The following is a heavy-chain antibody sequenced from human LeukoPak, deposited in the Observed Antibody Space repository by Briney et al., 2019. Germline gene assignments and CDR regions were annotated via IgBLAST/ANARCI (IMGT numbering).Heavy chain of an antibody. Sequence: ASVKVSCKASGYTFTGYYMHWVRQAPGQGLEWMGWTNPNSGGTNYAQKFQGRVTMTRDTSISTAYMELSRLRSDDTAVYYCARGDYDYVWGSYPLTYFDYWGQGTLVTVSS. CDR1: GYTFTGYY. CDR3: ARGDYDYVWGSYPLTYFDY. V-gene: IGHV1-2*02. D-gene: IGHD3-16*02. CDR2: TNPNSGGT. J-gene: IGHJ4*02.